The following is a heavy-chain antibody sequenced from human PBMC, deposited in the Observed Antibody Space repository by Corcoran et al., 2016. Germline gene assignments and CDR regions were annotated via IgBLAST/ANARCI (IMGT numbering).Heavy chain of an antibody. V-gene: IGHV1-8*01. J-gene: IGHJ4*02. Sequence: QVQLVQSGAEVKKPGASVKVSCKASGYTFTSYDINWVRQATGQWLEWMGWMNPNSGNTGYAQKFQGRVTMTRNTSISTAYMELSSLRSEDTAVYYCARAIRITIFGVVNRCPTYYFDYWGQGTLVTVSS. CDR3: ARAIRITIFGVVNRCPTYYFDY. D-gene: IGHD3-3*01. CDR2: MNPNSGNT. CDR1: GYTFTSYD.